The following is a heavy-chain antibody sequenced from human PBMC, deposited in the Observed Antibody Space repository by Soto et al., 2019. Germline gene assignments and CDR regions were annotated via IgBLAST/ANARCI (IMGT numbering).Heavy chain of an antibody. CDR2: ISYDGSNK. J-gene: IGHJ3*01. V-gene: IGHV3-30*18. Sequence: HPGGSLRLSCAASGFTFSSYGMHWVRQAPGKGLEWVAVISYDGSNKYYADSVKGRFTISRDNSKNTLYLQMNSLRAEDTAVYYCAKDRVLRYFDWSPGLWGQGTMVTVSS. CDR1: GFTFSSYG. CDR3: AKDRVLRYFDWSPGL. D-gene: IGHD3-9*01.